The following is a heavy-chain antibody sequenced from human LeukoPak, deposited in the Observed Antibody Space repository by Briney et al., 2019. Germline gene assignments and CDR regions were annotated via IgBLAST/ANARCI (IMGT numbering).Heavy chain of an antibody. CDR3: AREVLAWELLPFDY. CDR1: GFTFSSYS. V-gene: IGHV3-21*06. D-gene: IGHD1-26*01. CDR2: ISSSSSYI. Sequence: GGSLRLSCAASGFTFSSYSMNWVRQASGKGLEWVSSISSSSSYIYYADSVKGLFSISRDNAKNPLYLQLNGLRAEVTALEYFAREVLAWELLPFDYWGQGTLVTVSS. J-gene: IGHJ4*02.